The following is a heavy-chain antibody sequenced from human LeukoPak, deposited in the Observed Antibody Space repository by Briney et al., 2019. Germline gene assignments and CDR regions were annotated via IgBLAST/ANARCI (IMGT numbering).Heavy chain of an antibody. J-gene: IGHJ4*02. CDR1: GFTFSNYT. CDR3: ALLNY. V-gene: IGHV3-21*01. Sequence: GESLRLSCAASGFTFSNYTMNWVRQAPGKGLEWVSSISSSSNYIYYADSIKGRFTISRDNAKNSLYLQLDSLRAGGTAVYYCALLNYWGQGTLVTVSS. D-gene: IGHD2-8*02. CDR2: ISSSSNYI.